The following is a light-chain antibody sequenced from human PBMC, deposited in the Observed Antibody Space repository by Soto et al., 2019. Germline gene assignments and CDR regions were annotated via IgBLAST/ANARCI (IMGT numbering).Light chain of an antibody. CDR1: QSVSSSY. Sequence: EIVLTQSPDTLSLSPGERATLSCRASQSVSSSYLAWYQQKPGQAPRLLIYGASNRATGIPDRFSGSGSGTDFTLTISRLEPEDFAVYYCQQYDNSPLTFGGGTKVDIK. J-gene: IGKJ4*01. CDR3: QQYDNSPLT. V-gene: IGKV3-20*01. CDR2: GAS.